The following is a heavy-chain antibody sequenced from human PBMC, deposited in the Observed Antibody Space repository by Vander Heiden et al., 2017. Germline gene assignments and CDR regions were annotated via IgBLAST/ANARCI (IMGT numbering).Heavy chain of an antibody. CDR1: GFTFSSYG. Sequence: QVQLVESGGGVVQPGRSLRLSCAASGFTFSSYGMHWVRQAPGKGLEWVAVIWYDGSNKYYADSVKGRGTISRDNSKNTLYLQMNSLRAEETAVYYCARATVDYDDSSGYYGHFDYWGQGTMVTVYS. J-gene: IGHJ4*02. CDR3: ARATVDYDDSSGYYGHFDY. D-gene: IGHD3-22*01. CDR2: IWYDGSNK. V-gene: IGHV3-33*01.